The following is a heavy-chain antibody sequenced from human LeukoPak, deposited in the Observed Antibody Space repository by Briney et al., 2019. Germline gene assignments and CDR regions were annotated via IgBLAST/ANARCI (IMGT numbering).Heavy chain of an antibody. CDR2: INAGNGNT. CDR1: GYTFTSYA. Sequence: ASVKVSCKASGYTFTSYAMHWVRQAPGQRLEWMGWINAGNGNTKYSRKFQGRVTITRDTSASTAYMELSSLRSEDTAVYYCARALGSGWYGLSPPDYWGQGTQVTVSS. D-gene: IGHD6-19*01. V-gene: IGHV1-3*01. J-gene: IGHJ4*02. CDR3: ARALGSGWYGLSPPDY.